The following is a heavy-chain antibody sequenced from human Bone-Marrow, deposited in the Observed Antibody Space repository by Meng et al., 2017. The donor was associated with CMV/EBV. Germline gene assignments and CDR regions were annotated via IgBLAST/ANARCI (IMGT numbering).Heavy chain of an antibody. D-gene: IGHD6-13*01. CDR1: GFTFSSYA. V-gene: IGHV3-23*01. Sequence: GESLKISCAASGFTFSSYAMSWVRQAPGKGLEWVSAISGSGGSTYYADSVKGRFTISRDNSKNTLYLQMNSLRAEDTAVYYCAKGRAAASYYFDYWGQGTLVTFYS. CDR3: AKGRAAASYYFDY. CDR2: ISGSGGST. J-gene: IGHJ4*02.